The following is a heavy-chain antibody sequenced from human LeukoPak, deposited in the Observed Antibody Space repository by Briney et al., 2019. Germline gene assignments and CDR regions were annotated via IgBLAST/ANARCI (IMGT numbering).Heavy chain of an antibody. D-gene: IGHD3-22*01. J-gene: IGHJ5*02. V-gene: IGHV4-34*01. CDR2: INHSGST. CDR1: GGSFSGYY. Sequence: PSETLSLTCAVYGGSFSGYYWSWIRQPPGKGLEWIGEINHSGSTNYNPSLKSRVTISVDTSKNQFSLKLTSVTAADTAVYYCARVAWYYYDSSGYSNWFDPWGQGTLVTVSS. CDR3: ARVAWYYYDSSGYSNWFDP.